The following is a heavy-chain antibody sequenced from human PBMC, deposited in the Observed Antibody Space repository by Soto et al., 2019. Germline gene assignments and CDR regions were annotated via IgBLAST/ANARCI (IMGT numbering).Heavy chain of an antibody. CDR3: AKDTGRITIFGVVIGPLYYRMDV. CDR1: GFTCDEYA. D-gene: IGHD3-3*01. CDR2: ISWNSGSI. J-gene: IGHJ6*02. Sequence: GGSLRLACAASGFTCDEYAMHWVRQAPGKGLEWVSGISWNSGSIGYADSVKGRFTISRDNAKNSLYLQMNSLRAEDTALYYCAKDTGRITIFGVVIGPLYYRMDVWGQGTTVTVSS. V-gene: IGHV3-9*01.